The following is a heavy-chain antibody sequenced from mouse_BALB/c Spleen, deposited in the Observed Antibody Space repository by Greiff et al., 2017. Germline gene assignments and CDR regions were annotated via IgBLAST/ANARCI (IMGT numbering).Heavy chain of an antibody. V-gene: IGHV2-2*02. CDR2: IWSGGST. CDR1: GFSLTSYG. Sequence: VKLVESGPGLVQPSQSLSITCTVSGFSLTSYGVHWVRQSPGKGLEWLGVIWSGGSTDYNAAFISRLSISKDNSKSQVFFKMNSLQANDTAIYYCARNFMITTDVPFAYWGQGTLVTVSA. J-gene: IGHJ3*01. CDR3: ARNFMITTDVPFAY. D-gene: IGHD2-4*01.